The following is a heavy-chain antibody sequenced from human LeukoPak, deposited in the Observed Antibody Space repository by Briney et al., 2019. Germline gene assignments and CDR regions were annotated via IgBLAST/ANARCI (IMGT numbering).Heavy chain of an antibody. J-gene: IGHJ4*02. CDR2: IKQDGSEK. CDR3: ARERGDSSSPLFMSY. Sequence: TGGSLRLSCVASGLPFNRYWMSWVRQTPGKGLEWVANIKQDGSEKYYVDSVKGRFTISRDNAKNSLYLQMNSLRAEDTAVYYCARERGDSSSPLFMSYWGQGTLVTVSS. D-gene: IGHD6-13*01. CDR1: GLPFNRYW. V-gene: IGHV3-7*01.